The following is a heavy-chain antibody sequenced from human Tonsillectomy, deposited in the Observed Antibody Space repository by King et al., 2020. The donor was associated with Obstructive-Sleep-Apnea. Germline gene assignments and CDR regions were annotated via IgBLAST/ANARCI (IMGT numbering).Heavy chain of an antibody. CDR3: ARSLNYDILTGYYSPLVTLGYFDY. J-gene: IGHJ4*02. CDR2: IYYSGST. CDR1: GGSISSYY. Sequence: VQLQESGPGLVKPSETLSLTCTVSGGSISSYYWSWIRQPPGKGLEWIGYIYYSGSTNYNPSLKSRVTISVDTAKNQFSLKLSPGTAADTAVYYCARSLNYDILTGYYSPLVTLGYFDYWGQGTLVTVSS. V-gene: IGHV4-59*01. D-gene: IGHD3-9*01.